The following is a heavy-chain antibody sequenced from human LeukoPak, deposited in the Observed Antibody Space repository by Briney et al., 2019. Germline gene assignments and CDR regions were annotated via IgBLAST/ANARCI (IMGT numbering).Heavy chain of an antibody. D-gene: IGHD6-19*01. Sequence: RTGGSLRLSCAASAFTFSDYTMNGVRQAPGKGLEWVSSIGSVTTYIYYADSVRGRFTISRDNAKNSLYLQMYSLRDEDTALYYCARGLVKYYSGWFFDYWGQGSLVTVSA. J-gene: IGHJ4*02. CDR2: IGSVTTYI. CDR1: AFTFSDYT. V-gene: IGHV3-21*01. CDR3: ARGLVKYYSGWFFDY.